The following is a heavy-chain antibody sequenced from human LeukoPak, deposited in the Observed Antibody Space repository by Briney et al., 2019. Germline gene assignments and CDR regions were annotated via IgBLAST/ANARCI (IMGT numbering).Heavy chain of an antibody. Sequence: SETLSLTCAVYGGSFSGYYWSWIRQPPGKGLEWIGEINHSGSTNYNPSLKSRVTISVDTSKNQFSLKLSSVTAADTAVYYCARGKVDVLMVYAPTINWFDPWGQGTLVTVSS. J-gene: IGHJ5*02. CDR1: GGSFSGYY. CDR2: INHSGST. V-gene: IGHV4-34*01. CDR3: ARGKVDVLMVYAPTINWFDP. D-gene: IGHD2-8*01.